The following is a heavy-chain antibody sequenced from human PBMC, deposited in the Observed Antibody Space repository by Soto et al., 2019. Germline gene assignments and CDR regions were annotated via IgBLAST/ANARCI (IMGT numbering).Heavy chain of an antibody. J-gene: IGHJ3*02. CDR1: GGSISIYY. D-gene: IGHD6-13*01. V-gene: IGHV4-59*01. CDR3: ARERWDAFDI. CDR2: IYYSGST. Sequence: PSETLSLTCTVSGGSISIYYWSWIRQPPGKGLEWIGYIYYSGSTNYNPSLKSRVTISVDTSKNQFSLKLSSVTAADTAVYYCARERWDAFDIWGQGTMVTVSS.